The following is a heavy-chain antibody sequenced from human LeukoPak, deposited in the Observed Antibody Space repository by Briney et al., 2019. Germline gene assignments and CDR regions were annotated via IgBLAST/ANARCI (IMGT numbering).Heavy chain of an antibody. CDR2: ILSHGRND. Sequence: PGGSLRLSCAASGFTFSDYDMHWVRQAPGKGLQWVAGILSHGRNDYYADSLRGRFIITRDNSKNTLFLQMSSLRPEETAVYFCARGLPGGFDYWGQGTLVTVSS. J-gene: IGHJ4*02. CDR1: GFTFSDYD. D-gene: IGHD3-16*01. CDR3: ARGLPGGFDY. V-gene: IGHV3-30*15.